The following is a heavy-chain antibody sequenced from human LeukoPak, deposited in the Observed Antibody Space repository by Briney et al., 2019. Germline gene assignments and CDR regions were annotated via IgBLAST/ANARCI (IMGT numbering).Heavy chain of an antibody. CDR3: ATDNVYCSRTSCYQTFDY. D-gene: IGHD2-2*01. CDR2: IKQDGSER. Sequence: PGGSLRLSCAASGFTFSSYWMNWARQAPGKGLEWVAIIKQDGSERYCVDSVKGRFTISRDNSRNSLYLQMDILRAEDTAVYYCATDNVYCSRTSCYQTFDYWGQGTLVTVPS. J-gene: IGHJ4*02. V-gene: IGHV3-7*01. CDR1: GFTFSSYW.